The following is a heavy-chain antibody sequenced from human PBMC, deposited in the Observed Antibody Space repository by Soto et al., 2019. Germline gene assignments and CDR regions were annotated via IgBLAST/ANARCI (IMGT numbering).Heavy chain of an antibody. CDR3: ARVYYGDYLYYFDY. J-gene: IGHJ4*02. D-gene: IGHD4-17*01. Sequence: EVQLVESGGGLVQPGGSLRLSCAASGFTFSDHYMDWVRQAPGKGLEWVGRTRNKANSYSTEYAASVKGRFTISRDDSKNSLYLQMNSLKTEDTAVYYCARVYYGDYLYYFDYWGQGTLVTVSS. CDR2: TRNKANSYST. CDR1: GFTFSDHY. V-gene: IGHV3-72*01.